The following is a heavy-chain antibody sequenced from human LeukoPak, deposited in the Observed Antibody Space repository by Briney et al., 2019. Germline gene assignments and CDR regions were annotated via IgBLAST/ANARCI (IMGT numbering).Heavy chain of an antibody. Sequence: GGSLRLSCAASGFTFNSYGMHWVRQAPGKGLEWVAVIWYDGSNKYYADSVKGRFTISRDNSKNTLYLQMNSLRAEDTAVYYCASGDTTGYSGDAFNIWGQGTMVTVSS. J-gene: IGHJ3*02. CDR2: IWYDGSNK. CDR1: GFTFNSYG. CDR3: ASGDTTGYSGDAFNI. V-gene: IGHV3-33*08. D-gene: IGHD3-22*01.